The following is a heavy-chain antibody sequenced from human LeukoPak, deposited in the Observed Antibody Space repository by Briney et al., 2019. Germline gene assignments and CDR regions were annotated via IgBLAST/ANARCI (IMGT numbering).Heavy chain of an antibody. Sequence: SETLSLTCTVYGGSISSYYWSWIRQPPGKGLEWIGYIYYSGSTNYNPSLKSRVTISVDTSKNQFSLKLSSVTAADTAVYYCARGGGSSWWRFDYWGQGTLVTVSS. CDR3: ARGGGSSWWRFDY. V-gene: IGHV4-59*01. J-gene: IGHJ4*02. D-gene: IGHD6-13*01. CDR1: GGSISSYY. CDR2: IYYSGST.